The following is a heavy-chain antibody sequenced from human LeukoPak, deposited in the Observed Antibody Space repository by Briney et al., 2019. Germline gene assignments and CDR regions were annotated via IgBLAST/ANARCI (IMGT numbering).Heavy chain of an antibody. J-gene: IGHJ5*02. CDR3: TRDLRSGRVTYGQGS. D-gene: IGHD3-10*01. Sequence: ASVKVSCKTSGFDFSDYFIHWVRQAPGQGLEWMGWIILKSGATNYAQKFRDRVTVSRDTSTVYLDLSSLTSDDTAVYYCTRDLRSGRVTYGQGSWGQGTLVTVSS. V-gene: IGHV1-2*02. CDR1: GFDFSDYF. CDR2: IILKSGAT.